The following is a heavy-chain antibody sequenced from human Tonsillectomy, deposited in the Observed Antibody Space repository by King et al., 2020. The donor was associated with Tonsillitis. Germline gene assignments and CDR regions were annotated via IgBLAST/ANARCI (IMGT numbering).Heavy chain of an antibody. CDR1: GFTFSSYG. CDR2: ISYDGSNK. CDR3: AKVYYDSFYGMDV. V-gene: IGHV3-30*18. J-gene: IGHJ6*02. Sequence: VQLVESGGGVVKPGRSLRLSCAASGFTFSSYGMHWVRQAPGKGLEWVAVISYDGSNKYYADSVKGRFTISRDNSKNTLYLQMNSLRAEDTAVYYCAKVYYDSFYGMDVWGQGTTVTVSS. D-gene: IGHD3-3*01.